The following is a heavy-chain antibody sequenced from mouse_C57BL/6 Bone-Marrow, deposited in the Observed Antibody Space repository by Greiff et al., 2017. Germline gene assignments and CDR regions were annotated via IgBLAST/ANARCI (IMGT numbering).Heavy chain of an antibody. Sequence: QVQLQQSGAELARPGASVKLSCKASGYTFTSYGISWVKQRTGQGLEWIGEIYPRSGNTYYNEKFKGKATLTAAKTSSTAYMELRSLSSEDSAVYFCARYLRFAYWGQGTLVTVSA. V-gene: IGHV1-81*01. CDR3: ARYLRFAY. CDR2: IYPRSGNT. J-gene: IGHJ3*01. CDR1: GYTFTSYG.